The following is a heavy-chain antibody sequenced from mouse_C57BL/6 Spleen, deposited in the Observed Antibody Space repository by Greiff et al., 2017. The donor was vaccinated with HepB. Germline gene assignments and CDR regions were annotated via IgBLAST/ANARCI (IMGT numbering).Heavy chain of an antibody. V-gene: IGHV1-81*01. CDR1: GYTFTSYG. J-gene: IGHJ1*03. CDR3: ALRDFDV. CDR2: IYPRSGNT. D-gene: IGHD3-3*01. Sequence: QVQLQHSGAELARPGASVKLSCKASGYTFTSYGISWVKQRTGQGLEWIGEIYPRSGNTYYNEKFKGKATLTADKSSSTAYMELRSLTSEDSAVYFCALRDFDVWGTGTTVTVSS.